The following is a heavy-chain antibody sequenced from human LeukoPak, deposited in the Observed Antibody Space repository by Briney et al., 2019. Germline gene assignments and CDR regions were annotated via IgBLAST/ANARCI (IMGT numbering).Heavy chain of an antibody. J-gene: IGHJ6*02. CDR3: ARGLVVVVAATRGMDV. CDR1: GGSFSDYY. V-gene: IGHV4-34*01. Sequence: SETLSLTCAVYGGSFSDYYWTWIRQPPGKGLEWIGEINHSGSTSYNPSLKSRVTISVDTSKNQFSLKLSSVTAADTGVYYCARGLVVVVAATRGMDVWGQGTTVTVSS. D-gene: IGHD2-15*01. CDR2: INHSGST.